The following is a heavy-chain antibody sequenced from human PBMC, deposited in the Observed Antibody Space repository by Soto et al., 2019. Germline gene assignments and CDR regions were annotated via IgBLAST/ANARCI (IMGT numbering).Heavy chain of an antibody. CDR1: GCSISMASYS. V-gene: IGHV4-31*03. CDR3: AREDAARIERWFDA. CDR2: IYSSGST. D-gene: IGHD6-6*01. J-gene: IGHJ5*02. Sequence: TSATRSLTCTFSGCSISMASYSLHWISQSPGRGLEWIGHIYSSGSTYYNPSLKSRVSISVDTSNNQFSLKLTSVTAADTAVYFCAREDAARIERWFDAWGQGILVTVSS.